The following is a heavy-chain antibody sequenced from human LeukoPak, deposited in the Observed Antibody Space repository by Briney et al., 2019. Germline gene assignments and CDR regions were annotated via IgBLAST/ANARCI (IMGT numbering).Heavy chain of an antibody. CDR1: GYTFTSYG. V-gene: IGHV1-18*01. J-gene: IGHJ4*02. CDR3: ARATRGITFGGVGYYFDY. Sequence: EASVKVSCKAPGYTFTSYGISWVRQAPGQGLEWMGWISAYNGNTNYAQKLQGRVTMTTDTSTSTAYMELRSLRSDDTAVYYCARATRGITFGGVGYYFDYWGQGTLVTVSS. CDR2: ISAYNGNT. D-gene: IGHD3-16*01.